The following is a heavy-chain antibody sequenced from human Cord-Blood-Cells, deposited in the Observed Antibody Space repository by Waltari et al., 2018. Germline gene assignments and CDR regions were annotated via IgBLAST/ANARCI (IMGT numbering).Heavy chain of an antibody. CDR2: IYYSGST. CDR1: GGSISSGGYY. J-gene: IGHJ4*02. CDR3: ARDGAYYYGSGSYYNYFDY. D-gene: IGHD3-10*01. Sequence: QLQLQESGPGLVKPSQTLSLTCTVSGGSISSGGYYCRWIRPHPGKGLEWIGYIYYSGSTYYNPYLKSRVTISVDTSKNQFSLKLSSVTAADTAVYYCARDGAYYYGSGSYYNYFDYWGQGTLVTVSS. V-gene: IGHV4-31*03.